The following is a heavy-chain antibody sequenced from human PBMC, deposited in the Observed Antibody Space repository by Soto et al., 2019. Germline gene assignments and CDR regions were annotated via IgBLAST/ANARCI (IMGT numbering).Heavy chain of an antibody. CDR1: GGTFSSYA. CDR2: IIPIFGTA. D-gene: IGHD1-26*01. CDR3: ASHTGSSPEGRYYYGMDV. V-gene: IGHV1-69*12. Sequence: QVQLVQSGAEVKKPGSSVKVSCKASGGTFSSYAISWVRQAPGQGLEWMGGIIPIFGTADYAQTFQGRVTITADESTSTXXMELSSLRSEDTAAYYCASHTGSSPEGRYYYGMDVWGQGTTVTVSS. J-gene: IGHJ6*02.